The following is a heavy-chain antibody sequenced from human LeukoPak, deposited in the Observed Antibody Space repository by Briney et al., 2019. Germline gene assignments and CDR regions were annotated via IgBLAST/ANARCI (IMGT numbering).Heavy chain of an antibody. CDR1: GYTFTSYG. D-gene: IGHD6-13*01. Sequence: GASVKVSCKASGYTFTSYGISWVRQATGQGLEWMGWISAYNGNTNYAQKLQGRVTMTTDTSTSTAYMELRSLRSDDTAVYYCARDKKVRISSSWYDYYYGMDVWGQGTTVTVSS. CDR3: ARDKKVRISSSWYDYYYGMDV. CDR2: ISAYNGNT. V-gene: IGHV1-18*01. J-gene: IGHJ6*02.